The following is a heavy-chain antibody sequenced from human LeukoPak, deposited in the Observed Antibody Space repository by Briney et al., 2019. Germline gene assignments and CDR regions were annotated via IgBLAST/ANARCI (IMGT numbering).Heavy chain of an antibody. CDR3: ARDGALLVTAEYNWFDP. D-gene: IGHD2-21*02. CDR1: GYTFTSYG. V-gene: IGHV1-18*01. CDR2: ISAYNGNT. J-gene: IGHJ5*02. Sequence: ASVKVSCKASGYTFTSYGISWVRQAPGQGLEWMGWISAYNGNTNYAQKLQGRVTMTTDTSTSTAYMELRSLRSDDTAVYYCARDGALLVTAEYNWFDPWGQGTLVTVSS.